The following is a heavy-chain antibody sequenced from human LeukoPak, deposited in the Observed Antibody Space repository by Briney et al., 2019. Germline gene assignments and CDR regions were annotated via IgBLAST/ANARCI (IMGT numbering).Heavy chain of an antibody. CDR3: ASNTARHYYYMDV. D-gene: IGHD5-18*01. V-gene: IGHV4-59*11. Sequence: SETLSLTRTVSVGSLPSHYWSWIRRPPGRGLAGIGDIYYGGGSNYNPSLQSRVSISLDTSKNQFSLTLSSVTAADTAVYYCASNTARHYYYMDVWAKGPRSPSP. CDR1: VGSLPSHY. CDR2: IYYGGGS. J-gene: IGHJ6*03.